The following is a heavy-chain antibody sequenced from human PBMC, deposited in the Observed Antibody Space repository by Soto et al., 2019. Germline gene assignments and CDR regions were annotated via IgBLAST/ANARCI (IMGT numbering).Heavy chain of an antibody. J-gene: IGHJ3*02. CDR2: FDPEDGET. CDR1: GYTLTELS. Sequence: ASVKVSCKVSGYTLTELSMHWVRQAPGKGLEWMGGFDPEDGETIYAQKFQGRVTMTEDTSTDTAYMELSSLRSEDTAVYYFATASRGYSGYDRVSAFDIWGQGTMVTVSS. V-gene: IGHV1-24*01. D-gene: IGHD5-12*01. CDR3: ATASRGYSGYDRVSAFDI.